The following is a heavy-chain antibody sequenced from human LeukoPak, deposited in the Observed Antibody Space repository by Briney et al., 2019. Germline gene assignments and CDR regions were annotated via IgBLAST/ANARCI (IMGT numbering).Heavy chain of an antibody. CDR3: ARESSSWYYFDY. J-gene: IGHJ4*02. CDR2: INSDGSST. V-gene: IGHV3-74*01. D-gene: IGHD6-13*01. CDR1: GFTFSSYW. Sequence: GGSLRLSCAASGFTFSSYWMHWVRQAPGKGLVWVSRINSDGSSTSYADSVKGPFTISRDNAKNTLYLQMNSLRAEDTAVYYCARESSSWYYFDYWGQGTLVTVSS.